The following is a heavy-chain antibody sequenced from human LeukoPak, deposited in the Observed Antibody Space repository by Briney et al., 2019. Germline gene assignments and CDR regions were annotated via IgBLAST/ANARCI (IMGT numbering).Heavy chain of an antibody. D-gene: IGHD5-18*01. J-gene: IGHJ5*02. Sequence: ASVKLSCKASGYTFTSYGISWVREAPGQGLEWMGGIIPIFGTANYAQKFQGRVTITADESTSTAYMELSSLRSEDTAVYYCARARATAMEDNWFDPWGQGTLVTVSS. CDR3: ARARATAMEDNWFDP. CDR1: GYTFTSYG. V-gene: IGHV1-69*13. CDR2: IIPIFGTA.